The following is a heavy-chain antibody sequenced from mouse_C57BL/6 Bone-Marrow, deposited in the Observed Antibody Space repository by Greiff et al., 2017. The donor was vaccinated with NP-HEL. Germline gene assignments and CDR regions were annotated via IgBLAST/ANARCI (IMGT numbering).Heavy chain of an antibody. Sequence: EVMLVESGGGLVKPGGSLKLSCAASGFTFSSYAMSWVRQTPEKRLEWVATISDGGSYTYYPDNVKGRFTISRDNAKNNLYLQMSHLKSEDTAMYYCARRILITTVVERNYAMDYWGQGTSVTVSS. V-gene: IGHV5-4*03. J-gene: IGHJ4*01. CDR1: GFTFSSYA. D-gene: IGHD1-1*01. CDR3: ARRILITTVVERNYAMDY. CDR2: ISDGGSYT.